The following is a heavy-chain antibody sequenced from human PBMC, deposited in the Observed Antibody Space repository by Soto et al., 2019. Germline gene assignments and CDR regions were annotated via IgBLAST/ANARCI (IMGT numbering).Heavy chain of an antibody. J-gene: IGHJ4*02. Sequence: VQLVESGGGLVQPGGSLRLSCAASGFTFSNYAMNWVRQAPGKGLEWVSGFGVGGNYIYYADSVKGRFTISRDNSKNTLYLQMNSLRAEDTAVYYCAKDAISGNQVWDYFDYWGQGTPVTVSS. V-gene: IGHV3-23*04. CDR1: GFTFSNYA. D-gene: IGHD7-27*01. CDR3: AKDAISGNQVWDYFDY. CDR2: FGVGGNYI.